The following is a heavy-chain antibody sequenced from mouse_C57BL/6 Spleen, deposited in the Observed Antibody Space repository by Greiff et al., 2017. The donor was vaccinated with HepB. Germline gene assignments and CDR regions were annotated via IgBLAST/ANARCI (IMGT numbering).Heavy chain of an antibody. CDR2: IYPGSGNT. Sequence: VQLQQSGAELVRPGASVKLSCKASGYTFTDYYINWVKQRPGQGLEWIARIYPGSGNTYYNEKFKGKATLTAENSSSTAYLQLSSLTSEDSAVYFCARNYGSSHWYFDVWGTGTTVTVAS. CDR3: ARNYGSSHWYFDV. CDR1: GYTFTDYY. J-gene: IGHJ1*03. V-gene: IGHV1-76*01. D-gene: IGHD1-1*01.